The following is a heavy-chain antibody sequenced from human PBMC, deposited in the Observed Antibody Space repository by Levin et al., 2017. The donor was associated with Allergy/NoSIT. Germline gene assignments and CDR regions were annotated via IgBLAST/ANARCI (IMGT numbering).Heavy chain of an antibody. V-gene: IGHV4-34*01. J-gene: IGHJ5*02. D-gene: IGHD2-2*01. CDR1: GGSFSGYY. Sequence: SETLSLTCAVYGGSFSGYYWSWIRQPPGKGLEWIGEINHSGSTNYNPSLKSRVTISVDTSKNQFSLKLSSVTAADTAVYYCARGEQYQLLGYWFDPWGQGTLVTVSS. CDR3: ARGEQYQLLGYWFDP. CDR2: INHSGST.